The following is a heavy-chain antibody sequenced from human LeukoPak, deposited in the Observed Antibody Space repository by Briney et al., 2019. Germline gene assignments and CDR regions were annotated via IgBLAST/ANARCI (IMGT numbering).Heavy chain of an antibody. CDR1: GFTFSSYE. V-gene: IGHV3-48*03. D-gene: IGHD3-16*02. CDR2: ISRGGSNI. J-gene: IGHJ4*02. Sequence: GGSLRLSCAASGFTFSSYEMNWVRQAPGKGLEWVSYISRGGSNIYYADSVKGRFTISRDNAKNWLYMQMKSLRAEDTAFYYCASFRDYDNVWGSYRYMDNYWGQGTLVTVSS. CDR3: ASFRDYDNVWGSYRYMDNY.